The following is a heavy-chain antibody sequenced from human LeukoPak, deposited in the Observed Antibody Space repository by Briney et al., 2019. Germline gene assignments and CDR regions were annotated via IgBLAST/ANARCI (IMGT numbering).Heavy chain of an antibody. V-gene: IGHV3-33*06. CDR1: VFTFSSYG. J-gene: IGHJ6*03. CDR3: AKGGKWLVPNIYYYFYMDV. Sequence: PGGCLRLSCAASVFTFSSYGMHWVREAPGRGLEWGAVIWFDGSNKYYADSVRGRFTNSRDNSKNTLYLQMNSLRAEDTAVYYCAKGGKWLVPNIYYYFYMDVWGKGTTVTVSS. D-gene: IGHD6-19*01. CDR2: IWFDGSNK.